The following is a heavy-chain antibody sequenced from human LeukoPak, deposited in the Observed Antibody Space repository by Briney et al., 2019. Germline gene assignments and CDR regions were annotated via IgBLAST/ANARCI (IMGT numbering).Heavy chain of an antibody. CDR2: IYYSGST. CDR3: ARSPIDGSGSSVGWFDP. Sequence: PSETLSLTCTVSGGSISSSSYYWGWIRQPPGKGLEWIGSIYYSGSTYYNPSLKSRVTISVDTSKNQFSLKLSSVTAADTAVYYCARSPIDGSGSSVGWFDPWGQGTLVTVSS. CDR1: GGSISSSSYY. J-gene: IGHJ5*02. D-gene: IGHD3-10*01. V-gene: IGHV4-39*07.